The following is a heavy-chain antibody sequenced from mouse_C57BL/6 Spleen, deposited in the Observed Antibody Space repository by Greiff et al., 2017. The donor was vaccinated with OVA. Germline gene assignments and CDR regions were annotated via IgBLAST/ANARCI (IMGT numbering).Heavy chain of an antibody. J-gene: IGHJ1*03. CDR2: ISGGGGNT. CDR1: GFTFSSYT. CDR3: ARGAYYVYFYV. V-gene: IGHV5-9*01. D-gene: IGHD1-1*01. Sequence: EVQGVESGGGLVKPGGSLKLSCAASGFTFSSYTMSWVRQTPEKRLEWVATISGGGGNTYYPDSVKGRFTISRDNAKNTLSLQMSSLRSEVTALYYCARGAYYVYFYVWGTGTTVTVSS.